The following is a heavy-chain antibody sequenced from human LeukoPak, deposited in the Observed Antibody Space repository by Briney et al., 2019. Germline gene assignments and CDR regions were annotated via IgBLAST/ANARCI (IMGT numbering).Heavy chain of an antibody. V-gene: IGHV1-46*01. Sequence: ASVKVSCKASGYTFTSYYMHWVRQAPGQGLEWMGIINPSGGSTSYAQKFQGRVTITADKSTSTAYMELSSLRSEDTAVYYCARDGPSHFLSSSAIDYYYYYGMDVWGQGTTVTVSS. CDR1: GYTFTSYY. J-gene: IGHJ6*02. CDR3: ARDGPSHFLSSSAIDYYYYYGMDV. D-gene: IGHD2-2*02. CDR2: INPSGGST.